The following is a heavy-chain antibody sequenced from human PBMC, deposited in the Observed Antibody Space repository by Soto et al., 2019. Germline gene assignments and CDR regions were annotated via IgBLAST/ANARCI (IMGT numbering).Heavy chain of an antibody. CDR2: ITSEGDTT. V-gene: IGHV3-43D*04. D-gene: IGHD6-19*01. J-gene: IGHJ4*02. CDR1: GFTFDDFA. Sequence: EVQLVESGGVVVQPGGSLRLSCAASGFTFDDFAMHWVRQPPGRGLEWVSLITSEGDTTYYADSVKGRFTISRDNSKNSLFLQMNSLRAEDTALYYCAKDTGGSGWYYPLDYWGQGTLVTVSS. CDR3: AKDTGGSGWYYPLDY.